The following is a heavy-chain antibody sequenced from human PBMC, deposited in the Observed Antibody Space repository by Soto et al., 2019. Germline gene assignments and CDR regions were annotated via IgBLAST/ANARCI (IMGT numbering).Heavy chain of an antibody. J-gene: IGHJ6*02. CDR2: MNPNSGNT. CDR1: GYTFTSYD. V-gene: IGHV1-8*01. Sequence: QVQLVQSGAEVKKPGASVKVSCKASGYTFTSYDINWVRQATGQGLEWMGWMNPNSGNTGHAQKFQGRVTMTRNTSISTAYMELSSLRSEDTAVYYCARLPVGYYYYGMDVWGQGTTVTVSS. CDR3: ARLPVGYYYYGMDV.